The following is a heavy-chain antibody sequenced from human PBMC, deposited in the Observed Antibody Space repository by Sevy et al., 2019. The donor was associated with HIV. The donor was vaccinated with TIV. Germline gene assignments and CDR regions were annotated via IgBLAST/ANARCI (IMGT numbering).Heavy chain of an antibody. Sequence: GGSLRLSCAASGITFSSAWMSWVRLVPGKGLEWLGRIKSETDGGAADYAAAVKGRFTISRDDPKETLYLQLNSLKTEDTAVYYCTTDLGFYSSKWGQGTLVTVSS. D-gene: IGHD4-4*01. CDR1: GITFSSAW. J-gene: IGHJ4*02. CDR2: IKSETDGGAA. CDR3: TTDLGFYSSK. V-gene: IGHV3-15*01.